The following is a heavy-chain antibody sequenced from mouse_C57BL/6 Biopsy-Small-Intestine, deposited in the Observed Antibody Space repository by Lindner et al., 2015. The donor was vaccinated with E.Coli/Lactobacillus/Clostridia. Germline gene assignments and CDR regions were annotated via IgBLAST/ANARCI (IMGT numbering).Heavy chain of an antibody. Sequence: VQLQESGPGMVKPSQTLSLTCTVTGYSITSGYDWHWIRHFPGNKLEWMGYISYSGSTNYNPSLKSRISITHDTSKNHFFLKLNSVTTEDTATYYCARGDYYGSSSWWYFDVWGTGTTVTVSS. CDR3: ARGDYYGSSSWWYFDV. D-gene: IGHD1-1*01. J-gene: IGHJ1*03. CDR1: GYSITSGYD. V-gene: IGHV3-1*01. CDR2: ISYSGST.